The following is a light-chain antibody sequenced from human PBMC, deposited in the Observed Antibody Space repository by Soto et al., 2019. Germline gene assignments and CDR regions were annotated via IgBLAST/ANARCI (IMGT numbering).Light chain of an antibody. CDR2: DAS. CDR3: QQYNSWPLT. CDR1: QYIASSY. V-gene: IGKV3-15*01. Sequence: EIVLTQSPGTLSLSPGEGATLSCRSSQYIASSYLAWYQQRRGQAPRLLIYDASTMATGFPARFSGSGSGTEFTLTISSLQSEDFAVYYCQQYNSWPLTFGGGTKVDIK. J-gene: IGKJ4*01.